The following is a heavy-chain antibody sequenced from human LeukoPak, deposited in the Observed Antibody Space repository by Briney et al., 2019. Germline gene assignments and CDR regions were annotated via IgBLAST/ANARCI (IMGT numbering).Heavy chain of an antibody. V-gene: IGHV4-59*08. CDR3: ERGYYYYMDV. J-gene: IGHJ6*03. CDR2: IYYSGST. CDR1: GGSITNYY. Sequence: SETLSLTCTVSGGSITNYYWSWLRQPPGKGLEWIGYIYYSGSTNYNPSLKSRVTITVDTSKNQFSLKLSSVTAADTAVYYCERGYYYYMDVWGKGTTVTVSS.